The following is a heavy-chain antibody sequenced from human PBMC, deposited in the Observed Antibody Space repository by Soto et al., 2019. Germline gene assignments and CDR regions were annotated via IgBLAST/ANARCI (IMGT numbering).Heavy chain of an antibody. CDR1: GGTFSSYA. CDR2: IIPIFGTA. D-gene: IGHD1-26*01. Sequence: QVQLVQSGAEVKKPGSSMKVSCKASGGTFSSYAISRVRQAPGHGVEQLGGIIPIFGTANYAQKFQGRVTITADKITSTAYMGLSSLGSEDTAGYYWARALTLVEGATDYYYGMDVWGRGTTVTVFS. CDR3: ARALTLVEGATDYYYGMDV. V-gene: IGHV1-69*06. J-gene: IGHJ6*02.